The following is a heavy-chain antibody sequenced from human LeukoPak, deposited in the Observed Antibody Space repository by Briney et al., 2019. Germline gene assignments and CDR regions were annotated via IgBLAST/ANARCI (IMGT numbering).Heavy chain of an antibody. Sequence: GGSLRLSCAASGFTLSSYGIHWVRQAPGKGLEWVAVISYDGSNKYYADSVKGRFTISRDNSKNTLYLQMNSLRAEDTAVYYCAKGATVTTGPAWYWGQGTLVTVSS. CDR3: AKGATVTTGPAWY. CDR2: ISYDGSNK. V-gene: IGHV3-30*18. CDR1: GFTLSSYG. J-gene: IGHJ4*02. D-gene: IGHD4-17*01.